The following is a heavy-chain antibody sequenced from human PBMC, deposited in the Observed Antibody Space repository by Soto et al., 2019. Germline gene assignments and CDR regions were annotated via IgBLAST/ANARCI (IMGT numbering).Heavy chain of an antibody. CDR3: ARGRYGDY. CDR2: ISAHNGNT. CDR1: GYGFTTYG. J-gene: IGHJ4*02. Sequence: QVHLVQSGAEVKKPGASVKVSCKGSGYGFTTYGITWVRQAPGQGLEWMAWISAHNGNTNYAQKLQGRVTVTRDTSTSTAYMELRSLRYYDTAVYYCARGRYGDYWGQGALVTVSS. D-gene: IGHD1-1*01. V-gene: IGHV1-18*01.